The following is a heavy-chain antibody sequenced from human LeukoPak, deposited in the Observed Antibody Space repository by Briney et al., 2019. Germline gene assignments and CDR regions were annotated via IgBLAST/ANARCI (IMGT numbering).Heavy chain of an antibody. CDR2: IYYSGST. J-gene: IGHJ4*02. V-gene: IGHV4-34*01. Sequence: SETLSLTCAAYGGSFSGYNWGWIRQPPGKGLDWIGNIYYSGSTYYNPSLKSRVTISVDTSKNQFSLRLSSVTAADTAVYYCAREVAGTPWIDYWGQGTLVTVSS. D-gene: IGHD6-19*01. CDR1: GGSFSGYN. CDR3: AREVAGTPWIDY.